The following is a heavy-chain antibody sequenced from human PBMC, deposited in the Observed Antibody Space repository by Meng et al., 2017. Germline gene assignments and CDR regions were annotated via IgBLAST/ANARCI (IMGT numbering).Heavy chain of an antibody. J-gene: IGHJ4*02. V-gene: IGHV1-2*06. CDR2: INPNSGGT. CDR1: GYTFTGYY. D-gene: IGHD6-13*01. Sequence: SVTVSFLSSGYTFTGYYMHWVRQAPGQGLEWMGRINPNSGGTNYAQKFQGRVTMTRDTSISTAYMELSRLRSDDTAVYYCAKTYSSSWYYFDYWGQGTLVTVSS. CDR3: AKTYSSSWYYFDY.